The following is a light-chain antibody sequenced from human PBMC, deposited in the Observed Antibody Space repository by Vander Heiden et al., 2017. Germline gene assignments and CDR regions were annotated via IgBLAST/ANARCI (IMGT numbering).Light chain of an antibody. J-gene: IGLJ3*02. CDR3: CSYAGSYTLV. Sequence: QSALTQPRSVSGSPGLSVTISCTGTSSDVGGYNYVSWYQQHPGKAPKLMIDDVSKRPSGVPDRCAGSKSGNTASPTISGLQAEDEAYYYCCSYAGSYTLVFGGGTKMTVL. CDR1: SSDVGGYNY. CDR2: DVS. V-gene: IGLV2-11*01.